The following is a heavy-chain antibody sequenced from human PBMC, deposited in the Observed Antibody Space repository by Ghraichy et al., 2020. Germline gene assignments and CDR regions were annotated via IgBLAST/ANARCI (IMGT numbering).Heavy chain of an antibody. CDR1: GFTFSSYS. J-gene: IGHJ4*02. CDR3: ARDRVTIFGAVTIFDY. CDR2: ISSSSSYI. V-gene: IGHV3-21*01. Sequence: GGSLRLSCAASGFTFSSYSMNWVRQAPGKGLEWVSSISSSSSYIYYADSVKGRFTISRDNAKNSLYLQMNSLRAEDTAVYYCARDRVTIFGAVTIFDYWGQGTLVTVSS. D-gene: IGHD3-3*01.